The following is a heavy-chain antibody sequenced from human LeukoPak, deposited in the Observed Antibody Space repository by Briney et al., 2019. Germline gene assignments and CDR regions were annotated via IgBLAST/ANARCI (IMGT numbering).Heavy chain of an antibody. D-gene: IGHD6-13*01. CDR2: IIPIFGTA. J-gene: IGHJ4*02. CDR1: GGTFSSYA. CDR3: ARSRWSDY. Sequence: VASVKVSCKASGGTFSSYAISWVRQAPGQGLEWMGGIIPIFGTANYAQKFQGRVTITRDTSASTAYMELSSLRSEDTAVYYCARSRWSDYWGQGTLVTVSS. V-gene: IGHV1-69*05.